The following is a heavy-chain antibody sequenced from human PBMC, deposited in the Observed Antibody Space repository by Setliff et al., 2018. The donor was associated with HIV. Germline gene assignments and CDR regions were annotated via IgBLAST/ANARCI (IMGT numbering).Heavy chain of an antibody. CDR1: GGSISSGSYH. CDR3: ARLNNGAHYFHFDY. D-gene: IGHD1-20*01. CDR2: IYTSGST. Sequence: SSETLSLTCTVSGGSISSGSYHWSWIRQPAGKGLEWIGRIYTSGSTNYNPSLKSRVTISVDTSKNHFSLKLSSVTAADTAVYYCARLNNGAHYFHFDYWGQGTLVTVSS. V-gene: IGHV4-61*02. J-gene: IGHJ4*02.